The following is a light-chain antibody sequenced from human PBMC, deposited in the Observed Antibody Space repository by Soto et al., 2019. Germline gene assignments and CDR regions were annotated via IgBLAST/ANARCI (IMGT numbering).Light chain of an antibody. V-gene: IGLV2-14*03. CDR1: SSDVGDYNY. Sequence: QSVLAQPASVSGSPGQSITISCTGSSSDVGDYNYVSWYHQHPGKAPKLMIYDVSNRPSGVSDRFSGSKSGNTASLTISGLQAEDEADYYCSSFTTSSTLDVVFGGGTKVTVL. J-gene: IGLJ2*01. CDR3: SSFTTSSTLDVV. CDR2: DVS.